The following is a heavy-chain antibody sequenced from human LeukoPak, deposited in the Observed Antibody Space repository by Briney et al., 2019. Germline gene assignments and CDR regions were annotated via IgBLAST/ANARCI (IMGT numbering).Heavy chain of an antibody. CDR3: ASSVCSGGGCLARDSGENWFDP. J-gene: IGHJ5*02. Sequence: PSETLSLTCTVSGGSISSYYWSWIRQPAGKGLEWIGRIYTSGSTNYNPSLKSRVTMSVDTSKNQFSLKLSSVTAADTAVYYCASSVCSGGGCLARDSGENWFDPWGQGTLVTVSS. CDR2: IYTSGST. D-gene: IGHD2-15*01. V-gene: IGHV4-4*07. CDR1: GGSISSYY.